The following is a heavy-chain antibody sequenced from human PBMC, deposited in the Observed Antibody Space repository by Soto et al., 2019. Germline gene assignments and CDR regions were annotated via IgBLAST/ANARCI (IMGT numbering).Heavy chain of an antibody. CDR1: GFTFSSYG. D-gene: IGHD3-16*01. Sequence: PGESLKISCAASGFTFSSYGMHWVRQAPGKGLEWVAVISYDGSNKYYADSVKGRFTISRDNSKNTLYLQMNSLRAEDTAVYYCAKGIMGYWGQGTLVTVSS. J-gene: IGHJ4*02. CDR2: ISYDGSNK. V-gene: IGHV3-30*18. CDR3: AKGIMGY.